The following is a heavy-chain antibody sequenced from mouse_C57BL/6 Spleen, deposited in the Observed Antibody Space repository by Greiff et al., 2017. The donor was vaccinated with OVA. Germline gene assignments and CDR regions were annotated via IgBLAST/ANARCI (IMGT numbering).Heavy chain of an antibody. Sequence: DVQLQESGAELVKPGASVKLSCTASGFNIKDYYMHWVKQRTEQGLEWIGRIDPEDGETKYAPKFQGKATITADTSSNTAYLQLSSLTSEDTAVYYCASHYYGSSPPYAMDYWGQGTSVTVSS. J-gene: IGHJ4*01. CDR2: IDPEDGET. V-gene: IGHV14-2*01. CDR3: ASHYYGSSPPYAMDY. CDR1: GFNIKDYY. D-gene: IGHD1-1*01.